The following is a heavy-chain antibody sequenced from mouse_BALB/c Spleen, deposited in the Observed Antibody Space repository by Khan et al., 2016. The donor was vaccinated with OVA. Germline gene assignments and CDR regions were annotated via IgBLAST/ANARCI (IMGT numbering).Heavy chain of an antibody. CDR2: TNPTNGRT. D-gene: IGHD1-1*01. Sequence: QVQLQQSGAELVKAGASVKMSCKASGYTFTSYWMHWVKQRLGQGLEWFAETNPTNGRTYYNEKFKSKATLTVDKSSSTAYMLLSGPTFEDSAVYYSARIKKIVGTYFDYWGQGTTLTVSS. CDR3: ARIKKIVGTYFDY. CDR1: GYTFTSYW. V-gene: IGHV1S81*02. J-gene: IGHJ2*01.